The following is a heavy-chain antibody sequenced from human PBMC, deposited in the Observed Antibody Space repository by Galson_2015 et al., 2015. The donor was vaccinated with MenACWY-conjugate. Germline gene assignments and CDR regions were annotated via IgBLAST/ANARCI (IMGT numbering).Heavy chain of an antibody. CDR2: ISGYNGNT. J-gene: IGHJ6*01. V-gene: IGHV1-18*01. CDR3: ARETLYGAGMYASVMDI. CDR1: GYTFSSYA. D-gene: IGHD3-10*01. Sequence: SVKVSCKASGYTFSSYAISWVRRAPGQGLEWMGWISGYNGNTKYAQKFQGRVTMTTDTSTDTATLEVRGLPSDDTAFYYCARETLYGAGMYASVMDIWGPWTTVTVSS.